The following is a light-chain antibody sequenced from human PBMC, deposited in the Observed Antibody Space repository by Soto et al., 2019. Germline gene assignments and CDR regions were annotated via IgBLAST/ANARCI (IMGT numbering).Light chain of an antibody. CDR1: SSDVGGYNF. V-gene: IGLV2-14*01. J-gene: IGLJ1*01. CDR3: SSYTTSSTLV. Sequence: QSVLTQPTSVSGSPGQSITISCTGTSSDVGGYNFVSWYQQYPGTAPKVMIYEVNNRPSGVSDRFSGSKSGNTASLTISGLQAEDEADYYCSSYTTSSTLVFGTGTKDTVL. CDR2: EVN.